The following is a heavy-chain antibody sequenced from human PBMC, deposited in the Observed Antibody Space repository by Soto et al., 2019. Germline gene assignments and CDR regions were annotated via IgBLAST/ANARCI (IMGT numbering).Heavy chain of an antibody. V-gene: IGHV4-34*01. D-gene: IGHD1-26*01. CDR2: INHSGST. Sequence: RLLPEKGLEWIGEINHSGSTNYNPSLKSRVTISVDTSKNQFSLKLSSVTAADTAVYYCARYKVGATRYYYYGMDVWGQGTTVTVSS. J-gene: IGHJ6*02. CDR3: ARYKVGATRYYYYGMDV.